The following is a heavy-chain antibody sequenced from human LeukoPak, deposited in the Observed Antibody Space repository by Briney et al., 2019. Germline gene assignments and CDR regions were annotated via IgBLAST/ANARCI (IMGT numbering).Heavy chain of an antibody. J-gene: IGHJ5*02. D-gene: IGHD2-2*01. V-gene: IGHV1-2*04. CDR2: INPNSGGT. Sequence: ASVKVSCKASGYTFAGYYMHWVRQAPGQGLEWMGWINPNSGGTNYAQKFQGWVTMTRDTSISTAYMEVRRLRSDDTAVYYCARGGIVVVPADTSNWFDPWGQGTLVTVSS. CDR1: GYTFAGYY. CDR3: ARGGIVVVPADTSNWFDP.